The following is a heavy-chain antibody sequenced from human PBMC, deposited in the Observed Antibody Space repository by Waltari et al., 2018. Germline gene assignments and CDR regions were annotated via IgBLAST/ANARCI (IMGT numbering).Heavy chain of an antibody. CDR1: GFTFTSSA. D-gene: IGHD1-26*01. J-gene: IGHJ3*02. Sequence: QMQLVQSGPEVKKPGTSVKVSCKASGFTFTSSAVQWVRQARGQRLEWIGWIVVGSGNTNYAQKFQERVTITRDMSTSTAYMELSSLRSEDTAVYYCAAASEWELLLGAFDIWGQGTIVTVSS. V-gene: IGHV1-58*01. CDR2: IVVGSGNT. CDR3: AAASEWELLLGAFDI.